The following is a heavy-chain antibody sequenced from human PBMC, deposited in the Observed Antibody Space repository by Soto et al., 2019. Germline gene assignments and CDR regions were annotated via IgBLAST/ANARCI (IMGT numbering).Heavy chain of an antibody. CDR3: ARRGEWLPTLDY. D-gene: IGHD3-3*01. V-gene: IGHV3-48*03. Sequence: ESGGGLVQPGGSLRLSCAASGFSFSIYEMNWVRQAPGKGLEWVSYISSSGSTIYYADSVKGRFTISRDNAKNSLYLQMNSLRAEDTAVYYCARRGEWLPTLDYWGQGTLVTVSS. CDR2: ISSSGSTI. CDR1: GFSFSIYE. J-gene: IGHJ4*02.